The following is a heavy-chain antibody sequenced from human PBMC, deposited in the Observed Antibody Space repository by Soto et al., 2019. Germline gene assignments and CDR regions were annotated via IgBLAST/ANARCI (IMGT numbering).Heavy chain of an antibody. CDR2: IIPIFDTG. CDR3: ARLLGHSTSSYLNGMDV. D-gene: IGHD6-13*01. Sequence: VASVKVSCKASGGTFSSDAFNWVRQAPGEGVEWMGGIIPIFDTGKYAQKFQGRVTMTAGESTSRAYIELSSLGSDVTAVYYSARLLGHSTSSYLNGMDVWAQGTTVTVPS. J-gene: IGHJ6*02. CDR1: GGTFSSDA. V-gene: IGHV1-69*13.